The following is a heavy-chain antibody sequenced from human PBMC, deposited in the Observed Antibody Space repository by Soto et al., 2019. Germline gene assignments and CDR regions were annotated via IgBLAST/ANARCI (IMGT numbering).Heavy chain of an antibody. CDR1: GYTFTIYH. J-gene: IGHJ4*02. V-gene: IGHV1-18*04. CDR2: ISSYNGDT. D-gene: IGHD1-26*01. Sequence: ASVKVSCKASGYTFTIYHLHWVRQAPGQGPEWMGWISSYNGDTNYAQTFQGRVTMTTDTSTSTAYMELRSLRSDDTAVYYCARDLGGQIVDYWGQRTLVTGSS. CDR3: ARDLGGQIVDY.